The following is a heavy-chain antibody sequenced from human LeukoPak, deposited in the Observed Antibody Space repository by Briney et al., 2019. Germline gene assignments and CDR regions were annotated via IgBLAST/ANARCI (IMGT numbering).Heavy chain of an antibody. CDR1: GGSISSYY. V-gene: IGHV4-4*07. J-gene: IGHJ4*02. CDR3: ALEHRRGPFDY. Sequence: SSETLPLTCTVSGGSISSYYWSWIRQPAGKGLEWIGRIYTSGSTNYNPSLKSRVTMSVDTSKNQFSLKLSSVTAADTAVYYCALEHRRGPFDYWGQGTLVTVSS. CDR2: IYTSGST. D-gene: IGHD1/OR15-1a*01.